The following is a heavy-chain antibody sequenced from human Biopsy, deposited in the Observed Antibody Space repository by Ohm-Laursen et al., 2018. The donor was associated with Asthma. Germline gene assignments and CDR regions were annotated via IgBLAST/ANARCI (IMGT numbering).Heavy chain of an antibody. V-gene: IGHV3-30*18. Sequence: SLRLSCSASGFMFRSFGMHWVRQAPGKGLEWVAVISYDGNHKFYEDSVKGRFTISRDNPENTLYLQMSSLRTEDTAVYYCAKRRGYSGHDNDYWGQGTLVIVSS. CDR2: ISYDGNHK. D-gene: IGHD5-12*01. CDR1: GFMFRSFG. J-gene: IGHJ4*02. CDR3: AKRRGYSGHDNDY.